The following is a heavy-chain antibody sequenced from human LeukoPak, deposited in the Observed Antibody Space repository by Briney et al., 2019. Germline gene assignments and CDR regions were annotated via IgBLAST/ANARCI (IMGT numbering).Heavy chain of an antibody. Sequence: SETLSLTCTVSGGSISSSSYYWGWIRQPPGKGLEWIGSIYYSGSTYYNPSLKSRVTISVDTSKHQFSLKLSSVTAADTAVYYCARDLGSPSGWYFDLWGRGTLVTVSS. D-gene: IGHD3-16*01. J-gene: IGHJ2*01. CDR3: ARDLGSPSGWYFDL. CDR1: GGSISSSSYY. CDR2: IYYSGST. V-gene: IGHV4-39*07.